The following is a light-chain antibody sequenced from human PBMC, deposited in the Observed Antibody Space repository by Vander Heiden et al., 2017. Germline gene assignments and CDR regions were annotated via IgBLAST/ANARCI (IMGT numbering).Light chain of an antibody. CDR3: MIWHSSAWV. CDR1: RGLNVGSYR. Sequence: ALLPHPSSLSESPGASASLTCSFPRGLNVGSYRISWSQGNPGTPPQSPLRYNSHSDKKQGSGVASRFSGAKDAWDNAGILLIAGQQEEDEADYCCMIWHSSAWVFGGGTKLTVL. V-gene: IGLV5-45*02. CDR2: YNSHSDK. J-gene: IGLJ3*02.